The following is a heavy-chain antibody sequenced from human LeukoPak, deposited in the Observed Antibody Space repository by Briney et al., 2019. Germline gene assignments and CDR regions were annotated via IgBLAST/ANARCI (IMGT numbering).Heavy chain of an antibody. V-gene: IGHV7-4-1*02. J-gene: IGHJ4*02. CDR2: INTNTGNP. CDR3: ARDGVAPTRRAFAY. Sequence: GASVKVSCKASGYAFTSYAMNWVRQAPGQGLEWMGWINTNTGNPTYAQGFTGRFVFSLETSVSTAYLQISSLKAEDTAVYYCARDGVAPTRRAFAYWGQRTLVTVSS. CDR1: GYAFTSYA. D-gene: IGHD3-3*01.